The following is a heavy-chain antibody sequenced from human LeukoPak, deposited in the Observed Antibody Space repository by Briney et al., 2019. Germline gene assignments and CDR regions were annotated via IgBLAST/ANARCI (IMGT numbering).Heavy chain of an antibody. CDR2: IYYTGTT. Sequence: SETLSLTCTVSGASISDYYWSWIRQPPGKGLEWIGYIYYTGTTKYNPSLTSRVTISVDTSKNQFSLKLSSVTAADTAVYYCARDRDEYYYGSGYYYYMDVWGKGTTVTVSS. V-gene: IGHV4-59*12. CDR3: ARDRDEYYYGSGYYYYMDV. CDR1: GASISDYY. J-gene: IGHJ6*03. D-gene: IGHD3-10*01.